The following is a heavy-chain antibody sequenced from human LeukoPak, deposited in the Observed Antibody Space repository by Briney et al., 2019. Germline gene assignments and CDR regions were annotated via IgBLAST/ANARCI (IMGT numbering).Heavy chain of an antibody. CDR3: ARRAVADSFDY. J-gene: IGHJ4*02. D-gene: IGHD6-19*01. CDR2: IIPILGIA. CDR1: GGTFSSYA. V-gene: IGHV1-69*04. Sequence: SVKVSCKASGGTFSSYAISWVRQAPGQGLEWMGRIIPILGIANYAQKFQGRVTITADKSTSTAYMELSSLRSDDTAVYYCARRAVADSFDYWGQGTLVTVSS.